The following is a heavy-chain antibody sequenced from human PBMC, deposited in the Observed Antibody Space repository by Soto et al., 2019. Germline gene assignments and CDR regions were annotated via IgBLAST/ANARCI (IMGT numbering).Heavy chain of an antibody. D-gene: IGHD5-12*01. Sequence: PGGSLRLSCAASGFTVSSYEMDWVRQAPGKGLEWVAYISISGGTIYYGDSVEGRFTISRDNADNSLYLQMNSLRAEDTAVYYCTKEKSVINSGYDAFDIWGQGTVVTVSS. J-gene: IGHJ3*02. CDR1: GFTVSSYE. CDR2: ISISGGTI. V-gene: IGHV3-48*03. CDR3: TKEKSVINSGYDAFDI.